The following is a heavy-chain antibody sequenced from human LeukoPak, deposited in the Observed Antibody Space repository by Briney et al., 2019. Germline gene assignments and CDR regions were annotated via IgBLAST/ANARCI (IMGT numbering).Heavy chain of an antibody. CDR2: INAGNGNT. J-gene: IGHJ5*02. D-gene: IGHD2-2*01. Sequence: ASVKVSCKASGYTFTSYAMHWVRQAPGQRLEWMGWINAGNGNTKYSQKFQGRVTITRDTSASTAYMELSSLGSEDTAVYYCARLRLPAATNWFGPWGQGTLVTVSS. CDR1: GYTFTSYA. CDR3: ARLRLPAATNWFGP. V-gene: IGHV1-3*01.